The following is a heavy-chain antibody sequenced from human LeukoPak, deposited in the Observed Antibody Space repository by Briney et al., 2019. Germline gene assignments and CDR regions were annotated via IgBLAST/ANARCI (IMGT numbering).Heavy chain of an antibody. V-gene: IGHV1-69*13. J-gene: IGHJ4*02. D-gene: IGHD4-23*01. CDR1: GYTFTSYG. CDR2: IIPIFGTA. Sequence: GASVKVSCKASGYTFTSYGISWVRQAPGQGLEWMGGIIPIFGTANYAQKFQGRVTITADESTSTAYMELSSLRSEDTAVYYCARGRFTVAYFDYWGQGTLVTVSS. CDR3: ARGRFTVAYFDY.